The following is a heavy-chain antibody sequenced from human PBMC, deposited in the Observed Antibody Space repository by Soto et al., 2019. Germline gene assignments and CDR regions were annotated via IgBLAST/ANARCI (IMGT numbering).Heavy chain of an antibody. CDR2: ISGSGGST. CDR1: GFTFSSYA. V-gene: IGHV3-23*01. J-gene: IGHJ4*02. CDR3: AKDQLSAIVVAVDY. D-gene: IGHD2-2*01. Sequence: GGSLRLSCAASGFTFSSYAMSWVRQAPGKGLEWVSAISGSGGSTYYADSVKGRFTISRDNSKNTLYLQMNSLRAEDTAVYYCAKDQLSAIVVAVDYWGQGTQVTVSS.